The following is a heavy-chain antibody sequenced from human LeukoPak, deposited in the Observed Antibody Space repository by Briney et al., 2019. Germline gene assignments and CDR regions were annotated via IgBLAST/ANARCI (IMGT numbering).Heavy chain of an antibody. CDR2: IYYSGST. J-gene: IGHJ4*02. D-gene: IGHD5-18*01. V-gene: IGHV4-59*08. CDR1: GGSISSYY. Sequence: PSETLSLTCTVSGGSISSYYWSWIRQPPGKGLEGIGYIYYSGSTNYNPSLKRRVTISVDTSKNQFSLKLSSVTAADTAVYYCARLDSYGYNDYWGQGTLVTVSS. CDR3: ARLDSYGYNDY.